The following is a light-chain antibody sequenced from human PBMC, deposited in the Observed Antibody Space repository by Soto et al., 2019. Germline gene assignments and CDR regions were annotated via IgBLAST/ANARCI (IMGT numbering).Light chain of an antibody. CDR3: QQYNSYSRT. V-gene: IGKV1-5*03. J-gene: IGKJ2*02. CDR1: QSISSW. Sequence: DIQMTQSPSTLSASVGDRVTITCRASQSISSWLAWYQQKPGKAPKLLIYKASSLESWGPSRFSGSGSGTEFTLTISSLQPDDFATYYCQQYNSYSRTFGQGTKLEIK. CDR2: KAS.